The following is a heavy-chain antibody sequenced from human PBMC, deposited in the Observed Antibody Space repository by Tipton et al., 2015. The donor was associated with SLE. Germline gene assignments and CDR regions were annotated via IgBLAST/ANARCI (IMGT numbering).Heavy chain of an antibody. V-gene: IGHV4-59*08. CDR1: GVSISGHS. CDR3: ARRFRDSYYFDY. Sequence: LRLSCTVSGVSISGHSWGWIRQPPGKGLEWIGYISYSGRSNYNPSLKSQVTISLDTSKNQVSLKVSSVTAADTAVYYCARRFRDSYYFDYWGQGTLVTVSS. J-gene: IGHJ4*02. CDR2: ISYSGRS.